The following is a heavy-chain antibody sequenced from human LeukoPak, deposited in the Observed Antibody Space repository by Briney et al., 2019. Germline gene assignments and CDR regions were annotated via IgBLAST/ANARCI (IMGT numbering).Heavy chain of an antibody. D-gene: IGHD6-19*01. J-gene: IGHJ2*01. V-gene: IGHV4-59*08. CDR3: ASSPVTPPSYSSGWSSYWYFDL. CDR2: IYYSGST. CDR1: GGSISSYY. Sequence: SETLSLTCTVSGGSISSYYWSWIRQPPGKGLEWIGYIYYSGSTNYNPSLKSRVTISVDTSKNQFSLKLSSVTAADTAVYYCASSPVTPPSYSSGWSSYWYFDLWGRGTLVTVSS.